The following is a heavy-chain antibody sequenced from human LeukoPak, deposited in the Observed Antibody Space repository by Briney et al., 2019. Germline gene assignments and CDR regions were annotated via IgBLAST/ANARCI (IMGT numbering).Heavy chain of an antibody. J-gene: IGHJ6*02. CDR3: ASGDYGDSYGMDV. CDR1: GGSISSSSYY. Sequence: SETLSLTCTVSGGSISSSSYYWGWIRQPPGKGLEWIGSIYYSGSTYYNPSLKSRVTISVDTSKNQFSLKLSSVTAADTAVYYCASGDYGDSYGMDVWGQGTTVTVSS. V-gene: IGHV4-39*01. D-gene: IGHD4-17*01. CDR2: IYYSGST.